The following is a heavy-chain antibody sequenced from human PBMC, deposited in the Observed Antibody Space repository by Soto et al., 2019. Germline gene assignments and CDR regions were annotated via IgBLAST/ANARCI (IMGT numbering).Heavy chain of an antibody. V-gene: IGHV4-59*08. Sequence: SETLSLTCTVSGGSISSYSWNWIRQPPGMGLEWIGYMYNSGSTNYNPSLKSRVTISVDASKNEFSLKLGSVTAADAAVYYCARQGENYYYFMDVWGKGTTVTVSS. J-gene: IGHJ6*03. CDR3: ARQGENYYYFMDV. CDR1: GGSISSYS. CDR2: MYNSGST.